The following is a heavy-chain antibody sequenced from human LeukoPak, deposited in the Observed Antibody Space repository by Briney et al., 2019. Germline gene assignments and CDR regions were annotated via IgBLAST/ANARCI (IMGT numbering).Heavy chain of an antibody. V-gene: IGHV3-21*01. CDR1: GFTFSSYG. CDR2: ISSSSSYI. Sequence: GGTLRLSCAASGFTFSSYGMGWVRQAPGKGLEWVSSISSSSSYIYYADSVKGRFTISRDNAKNSLYLQMNSLRAEDTAVYYCARDLALWFGEGYYYMDVWGKGTTVTVSS. CDR3: ARDLALWFGEGYYYMDV. J-gene: IGHJ6*03. D-gene: IGHD3-10*01.